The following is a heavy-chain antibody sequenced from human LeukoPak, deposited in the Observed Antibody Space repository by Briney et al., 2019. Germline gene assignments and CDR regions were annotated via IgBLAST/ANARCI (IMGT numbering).Heavy chain of an antibody. CDR2: IRYDGSDK. CDR1: GFTFSSYG. V-gene: IGHV3-30*02. D-gene: IGHD1-26*01. Sequence: GGSLRLSCAASGFTFSSYGMHWVRQAPGKGLVWVAFIRYDGSDKYYGDSVKGQFTISRDNSKNTLYLQMNSLRAEDTAVYYCAKADSGTYYGLGDYFDYWGQGTLVTVSS. CDR3: AKADSGTYYGLGDYFDY. J-gene: IGHJ4*02.